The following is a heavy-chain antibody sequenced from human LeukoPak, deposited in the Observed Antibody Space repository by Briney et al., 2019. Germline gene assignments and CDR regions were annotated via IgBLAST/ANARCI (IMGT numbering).Heavy chain of an antibody. V-gene: IGHV3-7*01. CDR1: GFTFSSYW. CDR2: IKQDGSEK. Sequence: GSLRLSRAASGFTFSSYWMSWVRQAPGKGLEWVANIKQDGSEKYYVDSVKGRFTISRDNAKNSLYLQMNSLRAEDTAVYYCARGGSPRYYYGMDVWGQGTTVTVSS. CDR3: ARGGSPRYYYGMDV. D-gene: IGHD3-16*01. J-gene: IGHJ6*02.